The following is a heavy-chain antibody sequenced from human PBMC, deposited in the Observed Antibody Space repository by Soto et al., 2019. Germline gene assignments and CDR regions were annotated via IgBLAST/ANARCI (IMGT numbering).Heavy chain of an antibody. CDR2: IYPGDSDT. Sequence: PGEALKISCKGSGYSFTSYWIGWVRQMPGKGLEWMGIIYPGDSDTRYSPSFQGQVTISADKSISTAYLQWSSLKASDTAMYYCARQKTMIVVGPFAYWAQGSLVTVSS. CDR3: ARQKTMIVVGPFAY. D-gene: IGHD3-22*01. V-gene: IGHV5-51*01. J-gene: IGHJ4*02. CDR1: GYSFTSYW.